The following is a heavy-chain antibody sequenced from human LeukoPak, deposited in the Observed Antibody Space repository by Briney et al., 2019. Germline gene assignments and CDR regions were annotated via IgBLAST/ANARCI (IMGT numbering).Heavy chain of an antibody. CDR2: ISGSGGST. CDR1: GFTFSSYV. CDR3: AKASVVVAASD. V-gene: IGHV3-23*01. D-gene: IGHD2-15*01. J-gene: IGHJ4*02. Sequence: GGSLRLSCAASGFTFSSYVMSWVRQAPGKGLEWVSAISGSGGSTYYVDSVKGRFTISRDSSKNTLYLQMNSLRAEDTAVYYCAKASVVVAASDWGQGALVTVSS.